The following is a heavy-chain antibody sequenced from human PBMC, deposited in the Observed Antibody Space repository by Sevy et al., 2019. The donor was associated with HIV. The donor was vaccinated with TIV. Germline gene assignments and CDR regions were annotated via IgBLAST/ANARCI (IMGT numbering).Heavy chain of an antibody. CDR3: ASTRDYYESNGYYFDF. D-gene: IGHD3-22*01. J-gene: IGHJ4*02. Sequence: ASVKVSCKVSVSTLTQLSMHWVRQPPGIGLEWMVTFDPEDGKTHYAQKFQGRVTMTEDTSTHTAYMELSSLTSEDTAIYYCASTRDYYESNGYYFDFWGQGTLVTVSS. V-gene: IGHV1-24*01. CDR1: VSTLTQLS. CDR2: FDPEDGKT.